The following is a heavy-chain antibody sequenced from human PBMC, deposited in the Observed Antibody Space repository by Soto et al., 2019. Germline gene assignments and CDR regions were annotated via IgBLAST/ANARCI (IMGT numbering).Heavy chain of an antibody. Sequence: SVKVSCKASGGTFSSYAISWVRQAPGQGLEWMAGISPIFGTANYAQKFQGRVTITADESTSTAYMELSSLRSEDTAVYYCAREGRAIVVVVAATPEVMDYYYGMDVWGQGTTVTVSS. D-gene: IGHD2-15*01. CDR3: AREGRAIVVVVAATPEVMDYYYGMDV. V-gene: IGHV1-69*13. CDR1: GGTFSSYA. CDR2: ISPIFGTA. J-gene: IGHJ6*02.